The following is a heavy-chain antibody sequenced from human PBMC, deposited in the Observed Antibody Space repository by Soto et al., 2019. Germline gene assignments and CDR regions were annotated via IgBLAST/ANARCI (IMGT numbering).Heavy chain of an antibody. V-gene: IGHV3-23*01. J-gene: IGHJ4*02. CDR1: GFNFKKFA. CDR3: SKADGEQWLIPHLHN. D-gene: IGHD6-19*01. Sequence: EVQLLESGGGVVQPGGSLRLSCEASGFNFKKFAMGWVRQAPGAGMEWVSGISCCGGSTSYADSVKGRFTLARDDSKTTLSPHLNSLGFEDTARYFCSKADGEQWLIPHLHNWGQGPLVTVS. CDR2: ISCCGGST.